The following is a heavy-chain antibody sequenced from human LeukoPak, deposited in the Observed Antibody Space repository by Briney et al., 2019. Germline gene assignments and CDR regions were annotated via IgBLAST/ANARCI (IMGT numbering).Heavy chain of an antibody. V-gene: IGHV3-23*01. CDR3: AKDLTTGYDYVWGSYRYLFDY. CDR1: GFTFSSYA. J-gene: IGHJ4*02. D-gene: IGHD3-16*02. Sequence: GGSLRLSCAASGFTFSSYAMSWVRQAPGKGLEWVSAISGSGGSTYYADSVKGRFTISRDNSKNTLYLQMNSLRAEDTAVYYCAKDLTTGYDYVWGSYRYLFDYWGQGTLVTVSS. CDR2: ISGSGGST.